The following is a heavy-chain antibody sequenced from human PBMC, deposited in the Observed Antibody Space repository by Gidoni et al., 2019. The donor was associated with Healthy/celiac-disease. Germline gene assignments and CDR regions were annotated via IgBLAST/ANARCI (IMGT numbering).Heavy chain of an antibody. V-gene: IGHV3-23*01. CDR2: ISGSGGST. Sequence: EVQLLESGGGLVQPGGSLRLSCAASAFPFRSYAMSWVRQAPGKGLAWVSAISGSGGSTYYADSVKGRFTISRDNSKNTLYLQMNSLRAEDTAVYYCAKGIAAAGPRDYFDYWGQGTLVTVSS. CDR3: AKGIAAAGPRDYFDY. J-gene: IGHJ4*02. CDR1: AFPFRSYA. D-gene: IGHD6-13*01.